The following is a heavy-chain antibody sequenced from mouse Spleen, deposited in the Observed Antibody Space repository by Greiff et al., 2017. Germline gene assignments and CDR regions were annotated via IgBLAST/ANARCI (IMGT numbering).Heavy chain of an antibody. Sequence: VQLVESGAELVRPGTSVKMSCKASGYTFTNYWIGWAKQRPGHGLEWIGDIYPGGGYTNYNEKFKGKATLTADKSSSTAYMQFSSLTSEDSAIYYCARTSVVAHYYAMDYWGQGTSVTVSS. CDR2: IYPGGGYT. J-gene: IGHJ4*01. V-gene: IGHV1-63*01. CDR3: ARTSVVAHYYAMDY. CDR1: GYTFTNYW. D-gene: IGHD1-1*01.